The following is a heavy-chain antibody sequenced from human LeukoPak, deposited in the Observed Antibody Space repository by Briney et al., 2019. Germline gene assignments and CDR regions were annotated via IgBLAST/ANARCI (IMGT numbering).Heavy chain of an antibody. V-gene: IGHV3-48*01. CDR1: GFTFSSYS. D-gene: IGHD1-14*01. CDR3: ARVGVRPEDYYYYYYMDV. J-gene: IGHJ6*03. CDR2: ISSSSSTI. Sequence: GSLRLSCAASGFTFSSYSMNWVRQAPGKGLEWVSYISSSSSTIYYADSVKGRFTISRDNDKNSLYLQMNSLRAEDTAVYYCARVGVRPEDYYYYYYMDVWGKGTTVTVSS.